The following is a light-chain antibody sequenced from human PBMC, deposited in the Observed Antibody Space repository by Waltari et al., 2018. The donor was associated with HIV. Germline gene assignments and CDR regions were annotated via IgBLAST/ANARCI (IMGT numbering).Light chain of an antibody. J-gene: IGLJ3*02. CDR3: CSYAGSSTWV. CDR2: EVT. CDR1: SSDVECSNL. V-gene: IGLV2-23*02. Sequence: QSALTQPASVSASPGQSITISCTGNSSDVECSNLVSWYQQHPGKAPKLMIYEVTKRPSGVSNRFSGSKSGNTASLTISGLQAEDEADYYCCSYAGSSTWVFGGGTKLTVL.